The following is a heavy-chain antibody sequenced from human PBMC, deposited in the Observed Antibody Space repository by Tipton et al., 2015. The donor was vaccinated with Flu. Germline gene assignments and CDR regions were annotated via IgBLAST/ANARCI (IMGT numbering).Heavy chain of an antibody. CDR3: ARGTQQWDN. J-gene: IGHJ4*02. Sequence: QLVQSGAEVKKPGEFLKISCKASGYTFSGDYMHWVRQAPGQGLEWMGRINPKSGGTNYAQKFQGRVTMIRDTSISTVYMELSSLRSDDTAVYYCARGTQQWDNWGQGTLVTVSS. V-gene: IGHV1-2*06. CDR2: INPKSGGT. D-gene: IGHD6-13*01. CDR1: GYTFSGDY.